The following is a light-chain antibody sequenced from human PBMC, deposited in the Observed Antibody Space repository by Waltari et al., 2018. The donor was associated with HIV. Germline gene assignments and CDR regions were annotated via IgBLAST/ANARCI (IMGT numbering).Light chain of an antibody. J-gene: IGLJ1*01. CDR1: SNDVGGSNY. CDR2: DVS. CDR3: SSYTSRVTYV. V-gene: IGLV2-14*03. Sequence: QSALTQPASVSGSPGQSITISCTGPSNDVGGSNYVSWHHQHPGEAPKLIIHDVSDRPSGISNRFSGSKSGNTASLTISGLQTEDEADYYCSSYTSRVTYVFGTGTRVTVL.